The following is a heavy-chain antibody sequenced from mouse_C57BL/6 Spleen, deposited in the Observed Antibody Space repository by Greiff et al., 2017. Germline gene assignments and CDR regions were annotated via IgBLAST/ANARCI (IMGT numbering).Heavy chain of an antibody. Sequence: EVQLQQSGPELVKPGDSVKISCKASGYSFTGYFMNWVMQSHGKSLEWIGRINPYNGDTFYNQKFKGKATLTVDKSSSTAHMELRSLTSEDSAVYYCARSGTVNYFDYWGQGTTLTVSS. CDR3: ARSGTVNYFDY. V-gene: IGHV1-20*01. J-gene: IGHJ2*01. D-gene: IGHD1-1*01. CDR2: INPYNGDT. CDR1: GYSFTGYF.